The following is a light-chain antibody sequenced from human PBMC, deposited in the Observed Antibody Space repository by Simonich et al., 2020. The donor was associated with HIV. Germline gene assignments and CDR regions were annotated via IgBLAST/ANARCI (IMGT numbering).Light chain of an antibody. CDR1: QGISNY. J-gene: IGKJ2*01. CDR2: AAS. CDR3: QQLKSYPYT. V-gene: IGKV1-9*01. Sequence: DIQLTQSPSFLSASVRDRVTITCRASQGISNYLARYQQRPGKAPKLLIYAASTLQSGVPSRFSGSGSVTKFTLTISSLQPDDFATYYCQQLKSYPYTFGQGTKLDIK.